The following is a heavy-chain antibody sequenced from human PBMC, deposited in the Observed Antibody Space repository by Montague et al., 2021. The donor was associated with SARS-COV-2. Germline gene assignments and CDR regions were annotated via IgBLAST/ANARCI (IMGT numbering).Heavy chain of an antibody. Sequence: SETLSLTCTVSGYSISSGYYWGWIRQPPGEGLEWIGSIYHSGSTYYNPSLRSRVTISVDTSKNQFSLKLSSVTAADTAVYYCARVWSITMIVVVITPMGWFDPWGQGTLVTVSS. CDR3: ARVWSITMIVVVITPMGWFDP. CDR2: IYHSGST. J-gene: IGHJ5*02. V-gene: IGHV4-38-2*02. D-gene: IGHD3-22*01. CDR1: GYSISSGYY.